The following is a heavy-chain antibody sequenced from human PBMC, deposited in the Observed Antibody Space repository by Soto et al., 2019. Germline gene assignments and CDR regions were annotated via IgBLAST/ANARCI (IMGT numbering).Heavy chain of an antibody. CDR2: IYSGGST. J-gene: IGHJ6*02. CDR1: GFTVSSNY. CDR3: ARAAGLTGSDYYDSSGYYRYYYYGMDV. Sequence: GGSLRLSCAASGFTVSSNYMSWVRQAPGKGLEWVSVIYSGGSTYYADSVKGRFTISRDNSKNTLYLQMNSLRAEDTAVYYCARAAGLTGSDYYDSSGYYRYYYYGMDVWGQGTTVTVSS. D-gene: IGHD3-22*01. V-gene: IGHV3-53*01.